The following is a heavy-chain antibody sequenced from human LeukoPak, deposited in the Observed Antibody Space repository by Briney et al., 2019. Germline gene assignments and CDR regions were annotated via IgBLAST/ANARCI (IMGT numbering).Heavy chain of an antibody. J-gene: IGHJ5*02. Sequence: SETLSLTCTVSGGSISSGSYYWSWIRQPAGKGLEWIGRIYTSGSTNYNPSLKSRVTISVDTSKNQFSLKLSSVTAADTAVYYCARDQRGSGSYRTLGWFDPWGQGTLVTVSS. CDR2: IYTSGST. D-gene: IGHD3-10*01. V-gene: IGHV4-61*02. CDR1: GGSISSGSYY. CDR3: ARDQRGSGSYRTLGWFDP.